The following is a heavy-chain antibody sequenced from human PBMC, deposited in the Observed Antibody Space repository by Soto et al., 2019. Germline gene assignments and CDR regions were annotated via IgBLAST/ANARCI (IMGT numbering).Heavy chain of an antibody. V-gene: IGHV1-2*04. CDR1: GYTFTNHY. J-gene: IGHJ4*02. D-gene: IGHD5-12*01. CDR3: ARERYSDYNLFDY. Sequence: ASVKVSCEASGYTFTNHYLHWVRQAPGQGLQWMGWINPSSGDTNYAQQFQGLVTMTRDTSISTAYMELRSLRSDDTAVYYCARERYSDYNLFDYWGQGALVTVSS. CDR2: INPSSGDT.